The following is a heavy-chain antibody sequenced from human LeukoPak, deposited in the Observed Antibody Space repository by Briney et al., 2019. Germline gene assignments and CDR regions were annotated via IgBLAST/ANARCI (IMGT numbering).Heavy chain of an antibody. CDR2: IIPILGVA. CDR3: ARDPRDGYRDAFDI. V-gene: IGHV1-69*04. Sequence: ASVKVSCKASGGTFSSYTISWGRQAPGQGREWMGRIIPILGVANYAQTFQGRVTITANKSTSTAYMELSSLRSEDTAVYYCARDPRDGYRDAFDIWGRGTMVTVSS. J-gene: IGHJ3*02. D-gene: IGHD5-24*01. CDR1: GGTFSSYT.